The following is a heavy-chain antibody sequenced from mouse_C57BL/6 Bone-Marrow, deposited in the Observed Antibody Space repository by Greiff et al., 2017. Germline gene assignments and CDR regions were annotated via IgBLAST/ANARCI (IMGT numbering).Heavy chain of an antibody. Sequence: VQRVESGPGLVAPSQSLSITCTASGFSLTSYGVDWVRQPPGKGLEWLGVIWGGGSTNNNSAPMSRLSIRKDNPKGQVFFKQNSRPTDDTAMYYCAKHRPDHAAGATLFAYWGQATLVTVSA. V-gene: IGHV2-9*01. CDR2: IWGGGST. CDR3: AKHRPDHAAGATLFAY. CDR1: GFSLTSYG. D-gene: IGHD4-1*01. J-gene: IGHJ3*01.